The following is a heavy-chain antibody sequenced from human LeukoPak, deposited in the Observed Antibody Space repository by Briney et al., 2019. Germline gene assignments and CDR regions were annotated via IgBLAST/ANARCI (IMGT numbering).Heavy chain of an antibody. D-gene: IGHD3-10*02. J-gene: IGHJ3*02. V-gene: IGHV4-59*01. CDR2: IYYSGST. CDR3: ARDRRNVRGVIASAFDI. CDR1: GGSISSYY. Sequence: SETLSLTCTVSGGSISSYYWSWIRQPPGKGLEWNGYIYYSGSTNYNPSLKSRVTISVDTSKNQFSLKLSSVTAADTAVYYCARDRRNVRGVIASAFDIWGQGTMVTVSS.